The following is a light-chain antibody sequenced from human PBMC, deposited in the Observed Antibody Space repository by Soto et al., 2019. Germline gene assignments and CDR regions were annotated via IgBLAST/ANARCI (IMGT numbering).Light chain of an antibody. J-gene: IGLJ2*01. Sequence: QSVLTQPASVSGSPGQSITISCTVNSSDVGGDRYVSWYQQRAGKAPQLMMYGFSYRPSGVPSRFSGSRSGNTASLTIFGLQADDEADYYCNSYARGGTVIFGGGTKLTVL. V-gene: IGLV2-14*03. CDR2: GFS. CDR1: SSDVGGDRY. CDR3: NSYARGGTVI.